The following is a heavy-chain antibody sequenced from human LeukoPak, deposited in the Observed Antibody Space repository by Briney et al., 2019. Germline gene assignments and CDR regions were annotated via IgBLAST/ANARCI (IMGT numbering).Heavy chain of an antibody. CDR1: GFTFGSYD. CDR3: AKDAVRGSGRINWFDS. J-gene: IGHJ5*01. D-gene: IGHD3-10*01. V-gene: IGHV3-23*01. CDR2: ITGIDGST. Sequence: GGSLRLSCATSGFTFGSYDMTWVRQAPGKGLEWVSGITGIDGSTYYADSVKGRFTISRDNSKNTLYLQMNSLRGEDTAAYYCAKDAVRGSGRINWFDSWGQGTLVTVSS.